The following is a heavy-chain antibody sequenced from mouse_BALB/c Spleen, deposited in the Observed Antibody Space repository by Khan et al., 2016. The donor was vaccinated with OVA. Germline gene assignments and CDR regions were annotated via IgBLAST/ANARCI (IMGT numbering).Heavy chain of an antibody. Sequence: QVQLKQSGPGLVAPSQSLSITCTASGFSLTTYGVNWVRQPPGKGLEWLGVIWAGGSTNYHSALMSRLTISKDNSKSQVFLRMNSLQTDDTAVYYCATTVYGKRYYAMDYWGQGTSVTVSS. CDR3: ATTVYGKRYYAMDY. J-gene: IGHJ4*01. CDR2: IWAGGST. V-gene: IGHV2-9*02. D-gene: IGHD2-1*01. CDR1: GFSLTTYG.